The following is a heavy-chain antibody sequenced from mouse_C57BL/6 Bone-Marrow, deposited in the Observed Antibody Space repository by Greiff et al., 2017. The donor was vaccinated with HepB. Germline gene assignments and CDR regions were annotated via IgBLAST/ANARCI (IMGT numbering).Heavy chain of an antibody. CDR2: IHPNSGST. V-gene: IGHV1-64*01. D-gene: IGHD3-1*01. Sequence: VQLQQPGAELVKPGASVKLSCKASGYTFTSYWMHWVKQRPGQGLEWIGMIHPNSGSTNYNEKFKSKATLTVDKSSSTAYMQPSSLTSEDSAVYYCARRGYDHYYAMDYWGQGTSVTVSS. CDR1: GYTFTSYW. CDR3: ARRGYDHYYAMDY. J-gene: IGHJ4*01.